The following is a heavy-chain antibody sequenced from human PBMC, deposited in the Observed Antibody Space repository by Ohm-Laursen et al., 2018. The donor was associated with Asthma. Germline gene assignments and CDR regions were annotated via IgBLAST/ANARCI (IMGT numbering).Heavy chain of an antibody. CDR3: ARGPMHDYYFDT. J-gene: IGHJ4*02. Sequence: SQTLSLTCAVSGGSIGSDDYYWRWIRQPPGKGLEWSGDIYHSVSTYYSPSLKSRVTISGDTSKNQFSLNLSFVTAADTAMYYCARGPMHDYYFDTWGQGTLVTVSS. CDR1: GGSIGSDDYY. V-gene: IGHV4-30-4*01. CDR2: IYHSVST. D-gene: IGHD1-1*01.